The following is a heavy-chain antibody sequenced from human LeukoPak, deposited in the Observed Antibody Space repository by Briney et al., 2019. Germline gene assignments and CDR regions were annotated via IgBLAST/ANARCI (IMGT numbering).Heavy chain of an antibody. D-gene: IGHD3-10*01. V-gene: IGHV4-39*01. J-gene: IGHJ3*02. CDR3: ARGVDAFDI. CDR1: GGSISSSSYY. Sequence: SETLSLTCTVSGGSISSSSYYWGWIRQPPGKGLEWIVSIYYSGSTYYNPSLKSRVTISVDTSNNQFSLKLSSVTAADTAVYYCARGVDAFDIWGQGTMVTVSS. CDR2: IYYSGST.